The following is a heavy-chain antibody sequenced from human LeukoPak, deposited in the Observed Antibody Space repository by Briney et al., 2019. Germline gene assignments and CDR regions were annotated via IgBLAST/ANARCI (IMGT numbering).Heavy chain of an antibody. CDR2: IYYSGST. Sequence: PSETLSLTCTVSGGSISSSNYYWGWIRQPPGKGLEWIGNIYYSGSTCYNPSLKSRVTISVDTSKNQFSLQLSSVTAADTAVYYCASVARDSSGYHYFDYWGQGTLVTVSS. V-gene: IGHV4-39*01. D-gene: IGHD3-22*01. CDR1: GGSISSSNYY. J-gene: IGHJ4*02. CDR3: ASVARDSSGYHYFDY.